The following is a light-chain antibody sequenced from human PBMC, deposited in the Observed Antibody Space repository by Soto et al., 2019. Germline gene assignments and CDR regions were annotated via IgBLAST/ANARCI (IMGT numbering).Light chain of an antibody. CDR3: QQYDYWPRT. CDR2: GVS. J-gene: IGKJ1*01. V-gene: IGKV3-15*01. CDR1: QSISSN. Sequence: EVVMTQSPATLSVSPGESATLSCRASQSISSNKLAWYQQKPGQAPRLLLFGVSNWATGIPARFSGSGSGTDFSLTISSLQSEDFAVYYCQQYDYWPRTFGQGTKVDIK.